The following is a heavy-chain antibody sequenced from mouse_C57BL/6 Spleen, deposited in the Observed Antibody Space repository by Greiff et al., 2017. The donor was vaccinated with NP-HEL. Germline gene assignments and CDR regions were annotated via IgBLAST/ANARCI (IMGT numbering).Heavy chain of an antibody. CDR3: ARRGKLGHYFDY. D-gene: IGHD4-1*01. J-gene: IGHJ2*01. V-gene: IGHV1-22*01. Sequence: EVQLQQSGPELVKPGASVKMSCKASGYTFTDYNMHWVKQSHGKSLEWIGYINPNNGGTSYNQKFKGKATLTVNKSSSTAYMELRSLTSEDSAVYYCARRGKLGHYFDYWGQGTTLTVSS. CDR2: INPNNGGT. CDR1: GYTFTDYN.